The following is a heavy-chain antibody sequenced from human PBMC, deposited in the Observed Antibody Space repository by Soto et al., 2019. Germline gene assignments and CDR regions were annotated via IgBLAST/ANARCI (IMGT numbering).Heavy chain of an antibody. CDR3: ARQPTTGDTDLWFDP. CDR1: GGSISTRRSY. V-gene: IGHV4-39*01. CDR2: ISYSGST. Sequence: QLQLLESGPGLVKASETLSLTCNVSGGSISTRRSYWAWIRQPPRKGLEWLANISYSGSTYYNPCVASRVTVSVDTSKNEFSLKLTSVTAADTAVYYCARQPTTGDTDLWFDPWGQGTLVTVSS. D-gene: IGHD2-21*01. J-gene: IGHJ5*02.